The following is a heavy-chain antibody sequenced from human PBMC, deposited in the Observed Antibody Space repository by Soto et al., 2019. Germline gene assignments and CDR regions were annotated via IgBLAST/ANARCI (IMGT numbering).Heavy chain of an antibody. CDR1: GGSVSSGSYY. V-gene: IGHV4-61*01. CDR2: IYYSGST. CDR3: ARDMMMITFGGVIVRAFDY. D-gene: IGHD3-16*02. Sequence: QVQLQESGPGLVKPSETLSLTCTVSGGSVSSGSYYWSWIRQPPGKGLEWIGYIYYSGSTNYNPSLKSPVTISVDTSKNQFSLKLSSVTAADTAVYYCARDMMMITFGGVIVRAFDYWGQGTLVTVSS. J-gene: IGHJ4*02.